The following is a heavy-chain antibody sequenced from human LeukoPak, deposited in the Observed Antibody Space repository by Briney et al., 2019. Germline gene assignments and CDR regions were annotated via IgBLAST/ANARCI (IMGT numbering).Heavy chain of an antibody. Sequence: GESLKISCKCSGYSFTSYWIGWVRQMPGKGLEWMGIIYPADSDTRYSPSFQGQVTISADKSISTAYLQWSSLKASDTAMYYCARLRRRDGYKIDYWGQGTLVTVSS. CDR2: IYPADSDT. D-gene: IGHD5-24*01. CDR3: ARLRRRDGYKIDY. CDR1: GYSFTSYW. J-gene: IGHJ4*02. V-gene: IGHV5-51*01.